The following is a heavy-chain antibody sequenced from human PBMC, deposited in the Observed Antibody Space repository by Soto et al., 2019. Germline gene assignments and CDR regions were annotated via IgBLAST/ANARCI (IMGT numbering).Heavy chain of an antibody. CDR1: GYTFTSYA. Sequence: ASVKVSCKASGYTFTSYAMHWVRQAPGQRLEWMGWINAGNGNTKYSQKLQGRVTITRDTSASTAYMELSSLRSEDTAVYYCASSSSGWYNYWGQGTLVTVSS. V-gene: IGHV1-3*01. J-gene: IGHJ4*02. CDR3: ASSSSGWYNY. D-gene: IGHD6-19*01. CDR2: INAGNGNT.